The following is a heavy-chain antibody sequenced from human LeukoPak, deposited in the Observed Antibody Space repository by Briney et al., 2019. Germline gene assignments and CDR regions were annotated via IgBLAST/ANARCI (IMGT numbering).Heavy chain of an antibody. V-gene: IGHV3-23*01. Sequence: GGSLRLSCAASGFTSGNYAMSWVRQAPGKGLEWVSGISYSGGTTYYADSVRGRFTISRDNSKNTLYLQMNSLRAEDTAVYYCAKGVDSSSWYSFDYWGQGTLVTVSS. CDR2: ISYSGGTT. CDR3: AKGVDSSSWYSFDY. D-gene: IGHD6-13*01. CDR1: GFTSGNYA. J-gene: IGHJ4*02.